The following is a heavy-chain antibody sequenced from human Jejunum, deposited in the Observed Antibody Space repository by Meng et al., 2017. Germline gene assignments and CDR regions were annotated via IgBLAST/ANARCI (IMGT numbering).Heavy chain of an antibody. V-gene: IGHV3-23*01. CDR2: ISGGGGST. D-gene: IGHD5-18*01. CDR1: GFTFSSYA. CDR3: AKDDGGGYTYGYFDY. J-gene: IGHJ4*02. Sequence: GESLKISCAASGFTFSSYAMSWVRQAPGKGLEWVSAISGGGGSTYYAASVKGRFAISRDSSKNTLYLQMKSLRAEDTAVYYCAKDDGGGYTYGYFDYWGQGTLVTVSS.